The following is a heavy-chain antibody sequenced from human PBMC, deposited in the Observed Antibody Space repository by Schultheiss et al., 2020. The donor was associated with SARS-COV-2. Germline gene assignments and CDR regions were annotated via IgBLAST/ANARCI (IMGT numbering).Heavy chain of an antibody. D-gene: IGHD2-15*01. CDR2: ISGTGGRT. V-gene: IGHV3-23*01. Sequence: GGSLRLSCAVSGFSFSIYAMSWVRQAPGKGLEWVSDISGTGGRTDYADSVKGRFTISRDNSKNSLYLQMNSLRAEDTAVYYCARTGLGQLLHIDYWGQGTLVTVSS. J-gene: IGHJ4*02. CDR1: GFSFSIYA. CDR3: ARTGLGQLLHIDY.